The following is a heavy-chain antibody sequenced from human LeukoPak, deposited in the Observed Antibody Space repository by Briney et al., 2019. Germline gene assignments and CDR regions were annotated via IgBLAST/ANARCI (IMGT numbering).Heavy chain of an antibody. Sequence: SETLSLTCTVSGGSISSYYWSWIRQPPGKGLEWIGYIYYRGSTNYNPSPKSRVTISVDTSKNQFSLKLSSVTAADTAVYYCAREYYYDSTRYWYFDLWGRGTLVTVSS. CDR2: IYYRGST. V-gene: IGHV4-59*01. D-gene: IGHD3-22*01. CDR1: GGSISSYY. J-gene: IGHJ2*01. CDR3: AREYYYDSTRYWYFDL.